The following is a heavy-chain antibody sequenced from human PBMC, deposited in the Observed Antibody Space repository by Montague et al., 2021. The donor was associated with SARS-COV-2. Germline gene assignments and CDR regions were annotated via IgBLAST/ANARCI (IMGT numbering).Heavy chain of an antibody. CDR2: INHRGNT. CDR1: DGSFSDYW. Sequence: SETLSLTCAVYDGSFSDYWWSWVRQPPGKGLEWIGNINHRGNTNYNPSLKGRVTISVDTSKHQFSLKLNSVTAADTAIYYRARGVPGYWGQGTLVTVSS. CDR3: ARGVPGY. D-gene: IGHD3-10*02. V-gene: IGHV4-34*01. J-gene: IGHJ4*02.